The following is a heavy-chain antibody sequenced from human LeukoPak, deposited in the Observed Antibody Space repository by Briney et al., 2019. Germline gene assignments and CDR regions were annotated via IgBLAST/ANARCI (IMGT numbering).Heavy chain of an antibody. V-gene: IGHV3-21*01. CDR3: ARDRGRYDSSGYYYEGYFDY. CDR2: ISSRSSYI. CDR1: GFTFSSYS. J-gene: IGHJ4*02. Sequence: GGSLILSCAASGFTFSSYSINWVRLAPGKGLEWVSCISSRSSYIYYADSVKGRFTISRDNAKNSLYLQMNSLRAEDTAVYYCARDRGRYDSSGYYYEGYFDYWGQGTLVTVSS. D-gene: IGHD3-22*01.